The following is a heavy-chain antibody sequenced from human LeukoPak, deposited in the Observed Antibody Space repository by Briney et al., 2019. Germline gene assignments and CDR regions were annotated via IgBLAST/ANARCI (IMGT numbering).Heavy chain of an antibody. CDR1: GFTFSSYE. CDR2: ISTSSSYI. D-gene: IGHD1-26*01. Sequence: GGSLRLSCAASGFTFSSYEMNWVRQAPGKGLEWVSYISTSSSYIYYADSVKGRFTISRDNAKRSLYLQMNSLRGEDTAVYYCASGGPDQWEVMSGSFDSWGQGTLVTVSS. V-gene: IGHV3-21*05. CDR3: ASGGPDQWEVMSGSFDS. J-gene: IGHJ4*02.